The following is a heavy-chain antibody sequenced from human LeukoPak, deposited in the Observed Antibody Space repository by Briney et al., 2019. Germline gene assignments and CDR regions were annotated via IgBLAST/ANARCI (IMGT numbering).Heavy chain of an antibody. J-gene: IGHJ4*02. CDR3: ARDLRYSSGWYLDY. CDR2: ISSSSSTI. CDR1: GFTFSSYS. Sequence: PGGSLRLSCAASGFTFSSYSMNWVRQAPGKGLEWVSYISSSSSTIYYADSVKGRFTISRDNAKNSLYLRMNSLRAEDTAVYYCARDLRYSSGWYLDYWGQGTLVTVSS. D-gene: IGHD6-19*01. V-gene: IGHV3-48*01.